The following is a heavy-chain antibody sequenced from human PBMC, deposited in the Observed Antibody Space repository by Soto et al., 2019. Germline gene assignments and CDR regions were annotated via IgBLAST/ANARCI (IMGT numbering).Heavy chain of an antibody. D-gene: IGHD6-13*01. CDR3: ARARYSSPVLYYYYYGMDV. CDR1: GGTFSSYA. V-gene: IGHV1-69*01. Sequence: QVQLVQSGAEVKKPGSSVKVSCKASGGTFSSYAISWVRQAPGQGLEWMGGIIPIFGTANYAQKFQGRVTINADESTSTAYMELSSLRSEDTAVYYCARARYSSPVLYYYYYGMDVWGQGTTVTVSS. J-gene: IGHJ6*02. CDR2: IIPIFGTA.